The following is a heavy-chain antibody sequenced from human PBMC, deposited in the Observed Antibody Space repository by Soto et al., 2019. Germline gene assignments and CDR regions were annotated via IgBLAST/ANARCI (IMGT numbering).Heavy chain of an antibody. J-gene: IGHJ4*02. D-gene: IGHD3-3*01. CDR1: GFTFRSYG. CDR2: IWYDGSNK. CDR3: ARDHADFWSGYSNSFDY. V-gene: IGHV3-33*01. Sequence: QVQLVESGGGVVQPGRSLRLSCAASGFTFRSYGMHWVRQAPGKGLEWVAVIWYDGSNKYYADSVKGRFTISRDNSKNTLYLQMISLRAEDTAVYYCARDHADFWSGYSNSFDYWGQGSLVTVSS.